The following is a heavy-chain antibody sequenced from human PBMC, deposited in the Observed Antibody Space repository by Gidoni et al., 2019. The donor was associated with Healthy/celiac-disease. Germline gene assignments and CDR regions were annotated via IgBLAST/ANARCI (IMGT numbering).Heavy chain of an antibody. CDR3: ARDRRLYGSPTKGMDV. J-gene: IGHJ6*02. Sequence: QVQLVESGGGVVQPGRSLRLSCAASGFTFSSYAMHWVRQAPGKGLEWVAVISYDGSNKYYADSVKGRFTISRDNSKITLYLQMNSLRAEDTAVYYCARDRRLYGSPTKGMDVWGQGTTVTVSS. CDR2: ISYDGSNK. V-gene: IGHV3-30-3*01. D-gene: IGHD3-10*01. CDR1: GFTFSSYA.